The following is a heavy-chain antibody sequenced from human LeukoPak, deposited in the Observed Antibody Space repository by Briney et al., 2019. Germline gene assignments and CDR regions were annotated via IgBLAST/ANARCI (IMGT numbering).Heavy chain of an antibody. Sequence: GGSLRLSCAASGFTFSSYSMNWVRQAPGKGLEWVSSISSSSSYIYYADSVKGRFTISRDNAKNSLYLQMSSLRAEDTAVYYCAKLAPFGVDAFDIWGQGTMVTVSS. CDR3: AKLAPFGVDAFDI. D-gene: IGHD3-3*01. CDR1: GFTFSSYS. V-gene: IGHV3-21*01. CDR2: ISSSSSYI. J-gene: IGHJ3*02.